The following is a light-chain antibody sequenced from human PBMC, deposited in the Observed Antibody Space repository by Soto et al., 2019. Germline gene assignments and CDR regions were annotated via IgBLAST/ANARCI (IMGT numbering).Light chain of an antibody. V-gene: IGKV1-5*03. CDR2: KAS. Sequence: DIQMTQSPSTLSASVGDRITITCRASQSVGFCLAWYQQKPGKPPKLLIYKASSLESGVPSRFSGSGFGTEFTLTISSLQPDDFATYYCQHYAGYPCTFGQGTKVDI. CDR1: QSVGFC. CDR3: QHYAGYPCT. J-gene: IGKJ2*02.